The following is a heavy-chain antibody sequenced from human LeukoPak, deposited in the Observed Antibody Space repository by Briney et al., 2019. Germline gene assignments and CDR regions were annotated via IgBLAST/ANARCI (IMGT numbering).Heavy chain of an antibody. CDR3: AACSSTSCYGNWFDP. D-gene: IGHD2-2*01. J-gene: IGHJ5*02. CDR1: GGTFSSYA. CDR2: IIPIFGTA. V-gene: IGHV1-69*13. Sequence: GASVKVSCKASGGTFSSYAISWVRQAPGQGLEWMGGIIPIFGTANYAQKFQGRVTITADESTSTAYMELSSLRSEDTAVYYCAACSSTSCYGNWFDPWGQGTLVTVSS.